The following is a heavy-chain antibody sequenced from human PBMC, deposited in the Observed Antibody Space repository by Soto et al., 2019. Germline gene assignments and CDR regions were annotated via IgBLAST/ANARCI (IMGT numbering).Heavy chain of an antibody. D-gene: IGHD3-22*01. V-gene: IGHV1-46*01. CDR2: INPSGGST. CDR1: GYTFTSYY. Sequence: GASVKVSCKASGYTFTSYYMHWVRQAPGQGLEWMGIINPSGGSTSYAQKFQGRVTMTRDTSTSTVYMELSSLRSKDTAVYYCARDYYDSSGYDAFDIWGQGTMVTVSS. CDR3: ARDYYDSSGYDAFDI. J-gene: IGHJ3*02.